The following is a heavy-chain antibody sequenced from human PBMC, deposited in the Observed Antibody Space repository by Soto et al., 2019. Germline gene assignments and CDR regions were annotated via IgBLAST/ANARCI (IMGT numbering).Heavy chain of an antibody. CDR2: TYFRSKWYI. CDR1: GYSVSSNTAS. D-gene: IGHD5-12*01. J-gene: IGHJ5*02. Sequence: SQPLSLTCAISGYSVSSNTASWNWIRQSPSRVLEWLGRTYFRSKWYIDYAVSVKSRIIINPDTSNNQFSLQLNSVTPEDTAVYFCAKGDNLGPKTGYAFDPWGQGIMVTVS. V-gene: IGHV6-1*01. CDR3: AKGDNLGPKTGYAFDP.